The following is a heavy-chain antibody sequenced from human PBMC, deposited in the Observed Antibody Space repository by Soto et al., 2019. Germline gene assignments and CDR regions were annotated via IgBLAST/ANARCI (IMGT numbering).Heavy chain of an antibody. V-gene: IGHV4-59*01. CDR3: ARYGSSGYKDAFDI. CDR2: IYYSGST. CDR1: GGSISSYY. Sequence: SETLSLTCTVSGGSISSYYWSWIRQPPGKGLEWIGYIYYSGSTNYNPSLKSRVTISVDTSKNQFSLKLSSVTAADTAVYYCARYGSSGYKDAFDIWGQGTMVTVSS. J-gene: IGHJ3*02. D-gene: IGHD3-22*01.